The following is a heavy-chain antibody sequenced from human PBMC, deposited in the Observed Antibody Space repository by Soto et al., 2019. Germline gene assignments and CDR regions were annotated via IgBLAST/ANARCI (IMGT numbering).Heavy chain of an antibody. Sequence: VQLVQSGAEVKKPGTSVKVSCKASGYTFTSTGISWVRQAPGQGLEWMGWISTYNGNTHYAQKLQGRGTMTRDTSTSLAYMELRDLRSDATAVYYCARDGYGDYGYWGQGSLVTVSS. CDR1: GYTFTSTG. CDR2: ISTYNGNT. V-gene: IGHV1-18*01. CDR3: ARDGYGDYGY. D-gene: IGHD4-17*01. J-gene: IGHJ4*02.